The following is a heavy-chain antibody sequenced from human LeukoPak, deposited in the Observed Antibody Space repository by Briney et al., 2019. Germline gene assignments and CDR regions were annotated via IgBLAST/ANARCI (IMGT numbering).Heavy chain of an antibody. CDR3: ARRVGSGWPVQH. V-gene: IGHV1-8*01. CDR2: MNPNSGNT. Sequence: GAPVTVSFTPSGYTFTSYDINWVRQAPGQGLEWMGGMNPNSGNTGYAQKFQGRLNMTRNTSIDTAYMELSSLRSDDAAVYYCARRVGSGWPVQHWGQGTLVTVSS. CDR1: GYTFTSYD. D-gene: IGHD6-19*01. J-gene: IGHJ1*01.